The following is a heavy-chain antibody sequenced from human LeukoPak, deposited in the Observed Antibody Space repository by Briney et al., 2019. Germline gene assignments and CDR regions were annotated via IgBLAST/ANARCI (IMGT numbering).Heavy chain of an antibody. V-gene: IGHV4-61*02. D-gene: IGHD3-3*01. CDR2: IYTSGST. J-gene: IGHJ6*03. CDR1: GGSISSGSYY. Sequence: PSETLSLTCTVSGGSISSGSYYWSWIRQPAGKGLEWIGRIYTSGSTNYNPSLKSRVTISVDTSKNQFSLKLSSVTAADTAVYYCARGSYDFWSENYYYYYMDVWGKGTTVTVSS. CDR3: ARGSYDFWSENYYYYYMDV.